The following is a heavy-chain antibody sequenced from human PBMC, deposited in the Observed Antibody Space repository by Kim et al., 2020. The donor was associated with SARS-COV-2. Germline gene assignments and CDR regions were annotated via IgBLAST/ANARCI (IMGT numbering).Heavy chain of an antibody. CDR3: ARDMESGYDCMDV. CDR1: GFTFSSYW. CDR2: INSDGSST. D-gene: IGHD5-12*01. J-gene: IGHJ6*02. V-gene: IGHV3-74*01. Sequence: GGSLRLSCAASGFTFSSYWMHWVRQAPGKGLVWVSLINSDGSSTSYADSVKGRFTISRDNAKNTLYLQMNSLRAEDTAVYYCARDMESGYDCMDVWGQGTTVTVSS.